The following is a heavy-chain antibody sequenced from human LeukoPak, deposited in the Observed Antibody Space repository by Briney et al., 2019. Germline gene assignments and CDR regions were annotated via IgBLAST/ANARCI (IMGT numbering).Heavy chain of an antibody. Sequence: PSETLSLTCTVSGGSISSYYWSWIRQPPGKGLEWIGYIYYSGSTYYNPSLKSRVTISVDTSKNQFSLKLSSVTAADTAVYYCARGYSGLLDFDYWGQGTLVTVSS. J-gene: IGHJ4*02. CDR2: IYYSGST. D-gene: IGHD5-12*01. V-gene: IGHV4-59*01. CDR1: GGSISSYY. CDR3: ARGYSGLLDFDY.